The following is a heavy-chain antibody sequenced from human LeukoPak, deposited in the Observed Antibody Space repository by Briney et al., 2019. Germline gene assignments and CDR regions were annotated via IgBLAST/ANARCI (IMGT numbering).Heavy chain of an antibody. Sequence: GGSLRLSCVASELRFSNYGMSWVRQAPGKGLEWVSSISGDGGTTYYADSVKGRFTVSRDNSQSTLYLQMNSLRVEDTAVYYCAKRVVIKSTDYFYYYIHVWAKGPRSPSP. D-gene: IGHD3-3*01. J-gene: IGHJ6*03. CDR3: AKRVVIKSTDYFYYYIHV. V-gene: IGHV3-23*01. CDR2: ISGDGGTT. CDR1: ELRFSNYG.